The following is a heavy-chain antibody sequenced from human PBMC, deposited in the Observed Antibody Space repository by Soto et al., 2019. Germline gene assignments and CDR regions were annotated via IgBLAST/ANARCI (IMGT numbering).Heavy chain of an antibody. Sequence: GGSLRLSCAASGFTFSSYAMHWVRQAPGKGLEWVAVISYDGSNKYYADSVKGRFTISRDNSKNTLYLQMNSLRAEDTAVYYCASLTMVRGTYYYYGMDVWGQGTTVTVSS. CDR2: ISYDGSNK. V-gene: IGHV3-30-3*01. CDR3: ASLTMVRGTYYYYGMDV. D-gene: IGHD3-10*01. CDR1: GFTFSSYA. J-gene: IGHJ6*02.